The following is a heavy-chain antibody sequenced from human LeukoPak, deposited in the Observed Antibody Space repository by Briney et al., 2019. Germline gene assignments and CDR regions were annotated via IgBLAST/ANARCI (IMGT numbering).Heavy chain of an antibody. CDR2: INPNSGGT. Sequence: ASVKVSCKASGYTFTGYYMHWVRQAPGQGLEWMGWINPNSGGTNYAQKFQGRVTMTRDTSISTAYMELSRLRSDDTAVHYCARDDQLLINWFDPWGQGTLVTVSS. CDR3: ARDDQLLINWFDP. J-gene: IGHJ5*02. V-gene: IGHV1-2*02. CDR1: GYTFTGYY. D-gene: IGHD2-2*01.